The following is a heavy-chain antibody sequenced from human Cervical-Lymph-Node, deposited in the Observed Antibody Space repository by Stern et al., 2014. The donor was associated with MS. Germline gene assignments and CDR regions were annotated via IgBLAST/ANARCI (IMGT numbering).Heavy chain of an antibody. CDR1: GFTFRSSG. CDR3: AKDLGGTYYHYYYGMDV. CDR2: ISYDASNK. D-gene: IGHD1-26*01. Sequence: VQLVESGGGVVQPGRSLRLSCAASGFTFRSSGMHWVRQAPGKGLEWVAVISYDASNKYYADSVKGRFTISRDNSKNTLYLQMNSLRAEDTAVYYCAKDLGGTYYHYYYGMDVWGQGTTVTVSS. J-gene: IGHJ6*02. V-gene: IGHV3-30*18.